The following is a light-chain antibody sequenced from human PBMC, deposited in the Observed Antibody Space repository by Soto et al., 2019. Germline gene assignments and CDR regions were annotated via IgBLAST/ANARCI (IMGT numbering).Light chain of an antibody. CDR1: QSIITY. J-gene: IGKJ4*01. CDR2: AAS. Sequence: DIQMTQSPSSLSASVGDRVSITCRASQSIITYLHWYQQKPGKAPNLLIYAASTLQSGVPSRFSGSGSGTDFTLSISSLQPEDFATYFCQLGYSTPLTFGGGTKVDIK. V-gene: IGKV1-39*01. CDR3: QLGYSTPLT.